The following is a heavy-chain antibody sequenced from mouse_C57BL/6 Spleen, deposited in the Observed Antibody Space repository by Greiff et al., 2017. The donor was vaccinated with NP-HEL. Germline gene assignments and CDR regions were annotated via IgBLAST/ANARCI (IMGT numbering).Heavy chain of an antibody. CDR1: GYTFTSYW. D-gene: IGHD2-4*01. V-gene: IGHV1-50*01. CDR2: IDPSDSYT. J-gene: IGHJ3*01. Sequence: QVQLQQPGAELVKPGASVKLSCKASGYTFTSYWMQWVKQRPGQGLEWIGEIDPSDSYTNYNQKFKGKATLTVDTSSSTAYMQLSSLTSEDAAVYYCASEGGLRKSFAYWGQGTLVTVSA. CDR3: ASEGGLRKSFAY.